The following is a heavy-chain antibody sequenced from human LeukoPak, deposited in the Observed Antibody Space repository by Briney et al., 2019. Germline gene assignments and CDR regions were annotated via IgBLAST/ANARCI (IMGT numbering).Heavy chain of an antibody. CDR1: GFTFSSYW. D-gene: IGHD5-12*01. Sequence: GGSLRLSCAASGFTFSSYWMHWVRQAPGKGLEWVSGISWNSGSIGYADSVKGRFTISRDNAKNSLYLQMNSLRAEDTALYYCAKDLGGSGYTTYYFDYWGQGTLVTVSS. J-gene: IGHJ4*02. CDR2: ISWNSGSI. CDR3: AKDLGGSGYTTYYFDY. V-gene: IGHV3-9*01.